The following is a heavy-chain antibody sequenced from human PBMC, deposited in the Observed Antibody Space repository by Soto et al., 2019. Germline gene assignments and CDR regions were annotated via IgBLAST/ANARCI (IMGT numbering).Heavy chain of an antibody. CDR3: ARAGRRWEVLRGFDY. CDR1: GFTFSSYG. Sequence: HPGGSLRLSCAASGFTFSSYGMHWVRQAPGKGLEWVAVIWYDGSNKYYADSVKGRFTISRDNSKNTLYLQMNSLRAEDTAVYYCARAGRRWEVLRGFDYWGQGTLVTVSS. CDR2: IWYDGSNK. D-gene: IGHD1-26*01. V-gene: IGHV3-33*01. J-gene: IGHJ4*02.